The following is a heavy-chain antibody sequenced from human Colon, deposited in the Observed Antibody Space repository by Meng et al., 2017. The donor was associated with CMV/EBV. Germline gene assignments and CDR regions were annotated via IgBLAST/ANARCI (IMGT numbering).Heavy chain of an antibody. J-gene: IGHJ4*02. CDR3: ASTIAAAGLDY. Sequence: GGSLRLSCAASGFTFSDYAVHWVRQAPGKGLEWVAHISYDGNHRYYADSMKGRFTISRDNSKNTLYLQVDGLRPEDTATYYCASTIAAAGLDYWGQGTLVTVSS. CDR2: ISYDGNHR. CDR1: GFTFSDYA. V-gene: IGHV3-30*04. D-gene: IGHD6-13*01.